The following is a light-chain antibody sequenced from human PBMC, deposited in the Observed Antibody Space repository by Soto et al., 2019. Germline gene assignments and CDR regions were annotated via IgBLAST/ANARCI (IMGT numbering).Light chain of an antibody. CDR1: NIGSKS. CDR3: QVWDSSTAV. Sequence: SYELTQPLSVSVALGQTARLTCGGNNIGSKSVHWYQQKPGQAPVLVIYRDSNRPSGIPERFSGSNSGNTATLTISRAQAGDEADYYCQVWDSSTAVFGGGTKRPVL. J-gene: IGLJ2*01. V-gene: IGLV3-9*01. CDR2: RDS.